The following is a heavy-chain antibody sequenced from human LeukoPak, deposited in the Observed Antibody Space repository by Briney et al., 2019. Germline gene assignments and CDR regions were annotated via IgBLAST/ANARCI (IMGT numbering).Heavy chain of an antibody. V-gene: IGHV3-9*01. Sequence: GRSLRLSCAASGFKYDDHAMHWVRQAPGKGLEWVSGITWNSGRIGYADSVKGRFTISRDNAKNSLYLQVNSLREEDTALYYCAKDRTAYSYGSIDHWAQGTLVTVSS. J-gene: IGHJ4*02. CDR1: GFKYDDHA. CDR3: AKDRTAYSYGSIDH. D-gene: IGHD5-18*01. CDR2: ITWNSGRI.